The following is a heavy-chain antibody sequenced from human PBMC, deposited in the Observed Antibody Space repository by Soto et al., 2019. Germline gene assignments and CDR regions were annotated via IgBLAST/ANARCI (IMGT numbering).Heavy chain of an antibody. CDR2: ISYDGSNK. CDR1: GFTFSSYA. V-gene: IGHV3-30-3*01. Sequence: GGSLRLPCAASGFTFSSYAMHWVRQAPGKGLEWVAVISYDGSNKYYADSVKGRFTISRDNSKNTLYLQMNSLRAEDTAVYYCARDTFRSCSGGSCYYLDYWGQGTLVTVSS. J-gene: IGHJ4*02. D-gene: IGHD2-15*01. CDR3: ARDTFRSCSGGSCYYLDY.